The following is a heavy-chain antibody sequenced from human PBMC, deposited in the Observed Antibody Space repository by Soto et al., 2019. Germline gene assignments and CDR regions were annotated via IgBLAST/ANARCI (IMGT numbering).Heavy chain of an antibody. D-gene: IGHD6-19*01. V-gene: IGHV3-74*01. J-gene: IGHJ5*01. CDR3: TRDPAPSGWFDY. Sequence: GGSLRLSCAASGFTFSSYWMHWVRQAPGKGLAWVSRINSDGSSTSYADSVRGRYTISRDNAKNTLYLQMNSLRGEDTAVYYCTRDPAPSGWFDYWGQGTLVTVSS. CDR2: INSDGSST. CDR1: GFTFSSYW.